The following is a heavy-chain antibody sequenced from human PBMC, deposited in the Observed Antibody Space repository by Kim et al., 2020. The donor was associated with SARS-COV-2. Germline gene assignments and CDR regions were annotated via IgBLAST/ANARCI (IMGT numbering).Heavy chain of an antibody. D-gene: IGHD2-2*01. CDR3: ARGGYCSSTSCYFYYY. CDR1: GFAFGTHS. V-gene: IGHV3-21*01. CDR2: IGGTTNYI. J-gene: IGHJ6*01. Sequence: GGSLRLSCAASGFAFGTHSMNWVRQAPGKGLEWVSSIGGTTNYIYYADSLKGRFTISRDNSNNSLYLQMDSLRAEDTAVYYCARGGYCSSTSCYFYYY.